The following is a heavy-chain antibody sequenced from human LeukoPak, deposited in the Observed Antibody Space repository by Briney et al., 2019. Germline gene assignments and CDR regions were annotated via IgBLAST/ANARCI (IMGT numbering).Heavy chain of an antibody. Sequence: GGSLRLSCAASGFTFSSYGMYWVRQAPGKGLEWVAVISYDGSNKYYADSVKGRFTISRDNSKNTLYLQMNSLRAEDTAVYYCAKFPSFTIAAAGNSVYWGQGTLVTVSS. J-gene: IGHJ4*02. CDR3: AKFPSFTIAAAGNSVY. V-gene: IGHV3-30*18. D-gene: IGHD6-13*01. CDR1: GFTFSSYG. CDR2: ISYDGSNK.